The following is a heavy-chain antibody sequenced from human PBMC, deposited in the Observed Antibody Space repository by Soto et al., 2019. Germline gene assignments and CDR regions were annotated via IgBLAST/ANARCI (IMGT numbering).Heavy chain of an antibody. V-gene: IGHV1-8*01. D-gene: IGHD3-10*01. CDR3: ARVTMVRAGGIDP. J-gene: IGHJ5*02. Sequence: QVQLVQCGAEVKKPGASVKVSCKASGYACTSYAINWVRQATGQGLEWMGWMNPNSGNTGYAQKFQGRVTMTRNTFISTAYMALSSLRSEDTAVYYCARVTMVRAGGIDPWGQGTLVTVSS. CDR2: MNPNSGNT. CDR1: GYACTSYA.